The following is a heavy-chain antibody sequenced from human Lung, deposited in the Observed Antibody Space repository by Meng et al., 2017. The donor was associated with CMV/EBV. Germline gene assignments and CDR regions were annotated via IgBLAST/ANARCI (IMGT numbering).Heavy chain of an antibody. J-gene: IGHJ4*02. CDR3: ARNTIFGVVIIPWVDY. CDR1: GYTFSRYG. CDR2: VGAYSGNT. Sequence: ASVKVSCKASGYTFSRYGISYVRQAPGQGLQWLGWVGAYSGNTNFAQNLQGRVTMTTDTSTSTAYMELRSLRSDDTAVYYGARNTIFGVVIIPWVDYWGQRTLVXVSS. V-gene: IGHV1-18*01. D-gene: IGHD3-3*01.